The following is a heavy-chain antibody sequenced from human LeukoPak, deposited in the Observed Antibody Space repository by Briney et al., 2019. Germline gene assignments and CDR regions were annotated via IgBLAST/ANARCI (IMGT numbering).Heavy chain of an antibody. V-gene: IGHV1-69*05. Sequence: SVKVSCKASGGTFSSYAISWVRQAPGQGLEWMGEIIPIFGTANYAQKFQGRVTITTDESTSTAYMELSSLRSEDTAVYYCARNDYGGNSALYYYYMDVWGKGTTVTVSS. CDR1: GGTFSSYA. J-gene: IGHJ6*03. CDR2: IIPIFGTA. CDR3: ARNDYGGNSALYYYYMDV. D-gene: IGHD4-23*01.